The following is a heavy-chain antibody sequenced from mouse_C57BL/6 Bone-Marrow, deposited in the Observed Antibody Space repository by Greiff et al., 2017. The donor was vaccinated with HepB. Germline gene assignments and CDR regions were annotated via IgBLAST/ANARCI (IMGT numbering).Heavy chain of an antibody. Sequence: LQESGAELARPGASVKLSCKASGYTFTSYGISWVKQRTGQGLEWIGEIYPRSGNTYYNEKFKGKATLTADKSSSTAYMELRSLTSEDSAVYFCARKHQGAWFAYWGQGTLVTVSA. CDR3: ARKHQGAWFAY. V-gene: IGHV1-81*01. D-gene: IGHD3-2*02. CDR1: GYTFTSYG. CDR2: IYPRSGNT. J-gene: IGHJ3*01.